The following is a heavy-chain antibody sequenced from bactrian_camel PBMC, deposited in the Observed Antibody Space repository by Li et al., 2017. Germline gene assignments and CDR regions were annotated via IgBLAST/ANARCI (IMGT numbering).Heavy chain of an antibody. V-gene: IGHV3-1*01. CDR1: GFTFDDYA. CDR3: LTGRAG. D-gene: IGHD8*01. CDR2: ISWSGDST. Sequence: VQLVESGGGSVQAGGSLRLSCTTSGFTFDDYAMGWIRQAPGKGLEWVSGISWSGDSTNYADSVKGQFTISRDNAKNTLYLQMNSLKPEDTAMYYCLTGRAGWGQGTQVTVS. J-gene: IGHJ4*01.